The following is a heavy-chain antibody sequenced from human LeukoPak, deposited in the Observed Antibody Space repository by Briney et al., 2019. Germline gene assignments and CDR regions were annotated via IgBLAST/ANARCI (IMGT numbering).Heavy chain of an antibody. CDR3: VRVTFPSFDY. CDR2: ISSSSSNT. CDR1: GFTFSSYS. J-gene: IGHJ4*02. V-gene: IGHV3-21*01. Sequence: GGSLRLSCAASGFTFSSYSMSWVRQAPGKGLEWVSSISSSSSNTYYADSVKGRFTISRDNAKNSLYLQMNSQRAEDTAVYYCVRVTFPSFDYWGQGTLVTVSS. D-gene: IGHD2/OR15-2a*01.